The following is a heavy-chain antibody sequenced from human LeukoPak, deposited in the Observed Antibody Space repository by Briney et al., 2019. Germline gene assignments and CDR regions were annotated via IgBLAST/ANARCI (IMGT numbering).Heavy chain of an antibody. CDR2: IKQDGSEK. J-gene: IGHJ4*02. V-gene: IGHV3-7*01. CDR3: ARATNPYYYDSSGSPPTH. D-gene: IGHD3-22*01. Sequence: GGSLRLSCAASGFTFSSYWMSWVRQAPGKGLEWVANIKQDGSEKYYVDSVKGRFTISRDNAKNSLYLQMNSLRAEDTAVYYCARATNPYYYDSSGSPPTHWGQGTLVTVSS. CDR1: GFTFSSYW.